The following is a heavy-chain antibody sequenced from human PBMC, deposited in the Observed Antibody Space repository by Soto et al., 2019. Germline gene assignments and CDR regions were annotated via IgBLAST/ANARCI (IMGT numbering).Heavy chain of an antibody. CDR2: MNPNSGNT. D-gene: IGHD4-17*01. V-gene: IGHV1-8*01. CDR3: ARTLYGDNVDY. J-gene: IGHJ4*02. Sequence: QVQLVQSGAEVKKPGAAVKFSCKASGYTFTSYDINWVRQATGQGLGWMGWMNPNSGNTGYAQKFQGRDAMTRNTSISTAYMELSSLRSEDTAVYYCARTLYGDNVDYWGQGPLVTVSS. CDR1: GYTFTSYD.